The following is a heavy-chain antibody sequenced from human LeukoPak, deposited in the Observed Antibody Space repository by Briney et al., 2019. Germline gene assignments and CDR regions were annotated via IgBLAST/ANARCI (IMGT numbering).Heavy chain of an antibody. CDR1: GGSISSGSYY. CDR3: ARGGLSGYYSNPGYNWFDP. V-gene: IGHV4-61*02. CDR2: IYTSGST. Sequence: SETLSLTCTVSGGSISSGSYYWSWIRQPAGKGLEWIGRIYTSGSTNYNPSLKSRVTISVDTSKNQFSLKLSSVTAADTAVYYCARGGLSGYYSNPGYNWFDPWGQGTLVTVSS. D-gene: IGHD3-22*01. J-gene: IGHJ5*02.